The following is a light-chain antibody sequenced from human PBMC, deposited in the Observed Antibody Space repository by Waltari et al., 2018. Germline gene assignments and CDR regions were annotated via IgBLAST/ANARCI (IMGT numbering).Light chain of an antibody. J-gene: IGKJ4*02. CDR3: QHYVRLPVT. V-gene: IGKV3-20*01. Sequence: IVFTQSPGTLSLSPGEGATLSGRASQSVARSLVWYQQKPGQAPRLVISGASSRATGSPDRFSGSGSRTDFSLTISRLEPEEFAVYYCQHYVRLPVTFGRGTMVEIE. CDR1: QSVARS. CDR2: GAS.